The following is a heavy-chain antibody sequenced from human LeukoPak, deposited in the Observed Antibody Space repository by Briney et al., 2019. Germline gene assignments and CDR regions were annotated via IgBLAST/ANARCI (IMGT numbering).Heavy chain of an antibody. J-gene: IGHJ3*02. V-gene: IGHV1-2*02. D-gene: IGHD2-15*01. CDR3: ARVAIVVVVAATPPHDAFDI. CDR2: INPNSGGT. CDR1: GYTFTGYY. Sequence: ASVKVSCKASGYTFTGYYMHWVRQAPGQGLEWMGWINPNSGGTNYAQKFQGRLTMTRDTSISTAYMELSRLRSDDTAVYYCARVAIVVVVAATPPHDAFDIWGQGTMVTVSS.